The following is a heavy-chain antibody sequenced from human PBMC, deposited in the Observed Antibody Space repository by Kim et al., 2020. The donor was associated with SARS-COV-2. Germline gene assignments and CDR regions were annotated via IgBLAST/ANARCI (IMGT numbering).Heavy chain of an antibody. J-gene: IGHJ4*02. CDR3: AKDITGTTRIPNFDY. V-gene: IGHV3-23*01. D-gene: IGHD1-20*01. Sequence: GGSLRLSCAASGFTFSSYAMSWVRQAPGKGLEWVSAISGSGGSTYYADSVKGRFTISRDNSKNTLYLQMNSLRAEDTAVYYCAKDITGTTRIPNFDYWGQGTLVTVSS. CDR1: GFTFSSYA. CDR2: ISGSGGST.